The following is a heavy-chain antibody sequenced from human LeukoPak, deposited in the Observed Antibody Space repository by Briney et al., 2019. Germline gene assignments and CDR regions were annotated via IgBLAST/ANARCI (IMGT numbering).Heavy chain of an antibody. CDR2: INPNSGGT. CDR1: GYTFTGYY. Sequence: GASVKVSCKASGYTFTGYYMHWVRQAPGQGLEWMGWINPNSGGTNYAQKFQGRVTMTRDTSISTAYMELSRLTSDDTAVYYCARDLRYSSGWYHVFDYWGQGTLVTVSS. J-gene: IGHJ4*02. V-gene: IGHV1-2*02. CDR3: ARDLRYSSGWYHVFDY. D-gene: IGHD6-19*01.